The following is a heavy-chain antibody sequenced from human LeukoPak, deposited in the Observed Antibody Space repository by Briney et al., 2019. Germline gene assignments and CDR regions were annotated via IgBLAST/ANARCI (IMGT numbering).Heavy chain of an antibody. J-gene: IGHJ4*02. V-gene: IGHV3-30*18. CDR3: AKTQGSGSYYKD. Sequence: GGSLRHSCAASGFTFSSYGMHSLRQAPGKGLEWVAVISYDGSNKYYADSVKGRFTISRDNSKNTLYLQMNSLRAEDTAVYYCAKTQGSGSYYKDWGQGTLVTVSS. CDR2: ISYDGSNK. D-gene: IGHD3-10*01. CDR1: GFTFSSYG.